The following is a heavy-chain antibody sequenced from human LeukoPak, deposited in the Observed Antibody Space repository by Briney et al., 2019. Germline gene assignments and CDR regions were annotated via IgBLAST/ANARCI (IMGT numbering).Heavy chain of an antibody. CDR2: IYYTGST. CDR1: SASMSGGTYY. Sequence: SETLSLTCSVSSASMSGGTYYWGWIRQPPGKGLEWIGSIYYTGSTYDNPSLKSRVTISVDTSKNQFSLKLSSVTAADTAVYYCARRGGSGRAFDYWGQGTLVTVSS. J-gene: IGHJ4*02. D-gene: IGHD1-26*01. CDR3: ARRGGSGRAFDY. V-gene: IGHV4-39*01.